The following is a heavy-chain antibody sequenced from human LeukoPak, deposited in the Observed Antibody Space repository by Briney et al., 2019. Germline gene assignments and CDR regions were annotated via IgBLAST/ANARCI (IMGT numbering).Heavy chain of an antibody. D-gene: IGHD5-18*01. CDR3: ASSTRGVHEYSYGGYFDY. J-gene: IGHJ4*02. V-gene: IGHV1-8*01. CDR2: MNPNSGNT. CDR1: GYTFTSYD. Sequence: WASVKVSCKASGYTFTSYDINWVRQATGQGLEWMGWMNPNSGNTGYAQKFQGRVTMTRNTSISTAYMELSSLRSEDTAVYYCASSTRGVHEYSYGGYFDYWGQGTLVTVSS.